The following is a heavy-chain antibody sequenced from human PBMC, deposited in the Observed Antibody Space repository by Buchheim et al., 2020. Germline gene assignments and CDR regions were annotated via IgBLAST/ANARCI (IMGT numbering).Heavy chain of an antibody. CDR3: ATSQETYGDYPFDY. CDR1: GGSISSSNW. CDR2: INHSGST. J-gene: IGHJ4*02. Sequence: QVQLQESGPGLVKPSGTLSLTCAVSGGSISSSNWWSWVRQPPGKGLEWIGEINHSGSTNYNPSLKSRVTISVDTSKNQFSLKLSSVTAADTAVYYCATSQETYGDYPFDYWGQGTL. D-gene: IGHD4-17*01. V-gene: IGHV4-4*02.